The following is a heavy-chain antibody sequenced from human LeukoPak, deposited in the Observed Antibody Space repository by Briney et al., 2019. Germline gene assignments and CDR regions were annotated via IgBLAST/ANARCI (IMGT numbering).Heavy chain of an antibody. J-gene: IGHJ6*03. Sequence: GGSLRLSCAASGFTFYDYAMHWVRQAPGKGLEWVSGVSWNSGSIGYADSVKGRFTISRDNAKNSLYLQMNSLRAEDMALYYCAKAVAPYYYMDVWGKGTTVTVSS. CDR2: VSWNSGSI. D-gene: IGHD6-19*01. CDR3: AKAVAPYYYMDV. V-gene: IGHV3-9*03. CDR1: GFTFYDYA.